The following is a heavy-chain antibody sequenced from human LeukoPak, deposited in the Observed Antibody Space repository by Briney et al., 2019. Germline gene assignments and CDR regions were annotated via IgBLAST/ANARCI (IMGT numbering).Heavy chain of an antibody. J-gene: IGHJ4*02. CDR1: GGSINNY. Sequence: SETLSLTCTVSGGSINNYWSWTRQPAGKGLEWIGRIYSSGSTNYNPSLKSRVSMSVDTSKNQFSLKLTSVTAADTAVYYCARGGKATVVTMWGQGILVTVSS. D-gene: IGHD4-23*01. V-gene: IGHV4-4*07. CDR3: ARGGKATVVTM. CDR2: IYSSGST.